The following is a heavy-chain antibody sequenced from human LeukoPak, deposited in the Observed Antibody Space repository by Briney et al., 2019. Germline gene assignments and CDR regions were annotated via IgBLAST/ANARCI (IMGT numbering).Heavy chain of an antibody. J-gene: IGHJ4*02. CDR3: ARIAVAGTVDY. Sequence: RGSLRLSCAASGFTFSSYGMHWVRQAPGKGLEWVAVIWYDGSNKYYADSVKGRFTISRDNSKNTLYLQMNSLRAEDTAVYYCARIAVAGTVDYWGQGTLVTVSS. CDR2: IWYDGSNK. CDR1: GFTFSSYG. D-gene: IGHD6-19*01. V-gene: IGHV3-33*01.